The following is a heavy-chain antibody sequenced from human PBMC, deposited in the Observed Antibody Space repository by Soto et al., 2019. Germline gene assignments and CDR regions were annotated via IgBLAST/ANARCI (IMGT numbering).Heavy chain of an antibody. Sequence: GASVKVSCKASGYTFTSYAMHWVRQAPGQRLEWMGWINAGNGNTKYSQKFQGRVTITRDTSASTAYMELSSLRSEDTAVYYCARDRGDYDILTGLFDYWGQGTLVTVSS. J-gene: IGHJ4*02. CDR2: INAGNGNT. D-gene: IGHD3-9*01. CDR3: ARDRGDYDILTGLFDY. V-gene: IGHV1-3*01. CDR1: GYTFTSYA.